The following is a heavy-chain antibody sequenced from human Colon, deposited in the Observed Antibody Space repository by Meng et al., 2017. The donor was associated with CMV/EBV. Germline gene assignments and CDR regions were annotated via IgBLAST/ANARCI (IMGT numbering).Heavy chain of an antibody. V-gene: IGHV1-3*01. D-gene: IGHD4-11*01. J-gene: IGHJ4*02. CDR2: IDAGNGNT. CDR1: GYTFTGNA. Sequence: QVQLVQSGAEVKKPGASVTVTCKASGYTFTGNALHWVRQAPGQTLEWMGWIDAGNGNTKYSQKLQGRVSITRDTSASTAYMELSSLRSEDTAVYYCAREPSNSRYFDSWGQGTLVTVSS. CDR3: AREPSNSRYFDS.